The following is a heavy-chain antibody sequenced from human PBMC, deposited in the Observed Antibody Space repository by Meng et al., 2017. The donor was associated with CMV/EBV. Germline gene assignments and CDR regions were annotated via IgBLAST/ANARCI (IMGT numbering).Heavy chain of an antibody. J-gene: IGHJ4*02. V-gene: IGHV3-7*03. CDR2: IKYDGSEK. D-gene: IGHD5-18*01. Sequence: LSCAAAGFTFSSYWMTWVRKAPGKGLEWVANIKYDGSEKSYVDSVKGRFTISRDNAMNSMFLLMSTLRAEDTAVYYCATTERNSYTYWGQGTLVTVSS. CDR1: GFTFSSYW. CDR3: ATTERNSYTY.